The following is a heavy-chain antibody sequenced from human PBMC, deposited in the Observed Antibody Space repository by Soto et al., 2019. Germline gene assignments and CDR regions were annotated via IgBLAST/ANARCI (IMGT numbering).Heavy chain of an antibody. CDR2: IYHGGTT. V-gene: IGHV4-38-2*02. D-gene: IGHD6-19*01. CDR3: ARVHVMVVAGSTFDY. Sequence: SETLSFTCTVSGYSTSSGSYWACVRQPPGKGPEWIASIYHGGTTFYNPSLKSRITISVDTSNNQFSLKLTSVTAADTAVYYCARVHVMVVAGSTFDYWGHGTLVIFSS. J-gene: IGHJ4*01. CDR1: GYSTSSGSY.